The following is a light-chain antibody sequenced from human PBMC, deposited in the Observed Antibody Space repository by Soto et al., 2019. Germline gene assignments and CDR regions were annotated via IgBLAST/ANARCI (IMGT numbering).Light chain of an antibody. J-gene: IGKJ3*01. V-gene: IGKV3-11*01. CDR1: QSVSSY. CDR3: QQRSNLPLL. Sequence: EIVLTQSPATPSLSPGERATLSCRDSQSVSSYLAWYQQKPGQAPRLLIYDASNRATGIPARFSGSGSGTDFTLSISSLEPEDLAVYYCQQRSNLPLLFGPGTKGDIK. CDR2: DAS.